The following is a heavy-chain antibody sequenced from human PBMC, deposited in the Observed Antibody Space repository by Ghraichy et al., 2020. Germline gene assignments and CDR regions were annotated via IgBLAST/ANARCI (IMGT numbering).Heavy chain of an antibody. CDR2: INPSGST. V-gene: IGHV4-34*01. Sequence: SETLSLTCAVYGGSFSGDFWTWIRQTPGKGLEWIGEINPSGSTSYNSSLKSRVTILVDTSKNHFSLKLSSMTAADTAVYYCARGMSQFHYYGIDVWGQGTTVTVSS. CDR1: GGSFSGDF. D-gene: IGHD5-24*01. CDR3: ARGMSQFHYYGIDV. J-gene: IGHJ6*02.